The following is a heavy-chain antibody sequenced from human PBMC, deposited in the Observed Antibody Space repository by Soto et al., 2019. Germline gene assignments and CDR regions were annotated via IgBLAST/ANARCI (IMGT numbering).Heavy chain of an antibody. D-gene: IGHD2-15*01. Sequence: ASVKVSCKASGYTFTRYTMNWVRQAPGQRLEWMGWINPDNGNTKSSQKFQDRVIITRDTSASTAYMDLSSLRSEDTAVYYCARGIATGQLDPWGQGTLVTVYS. V-gene: IGHV1-3*01. CDR3: ARGIATGQLDP. CDR1: GYTFTRYT. CDR2: INPDNGNT. J-gene: IGHJ5*02.